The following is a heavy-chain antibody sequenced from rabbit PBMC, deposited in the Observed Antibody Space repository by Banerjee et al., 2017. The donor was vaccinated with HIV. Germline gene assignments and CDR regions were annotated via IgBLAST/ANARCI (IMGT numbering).Heavy chain of an antibody. J-gene: IGHJ6*01. CDR3: ARELYSVGYGSYDL. D-gene: IGHD6-1*01. V-gene: IGHV1S40*01. CDR1: GFDFSSGYD. Sequence: QSLEESGGGLVKPGGTLTLTCKASGFDFSSGYDMCWVRQAPGKGLEWIACIDTVSGYTPSASWVNGRFTISKTSSTTVTLHMTSLTAADTATYFCARELYSVGYGSYDLWGQGTLVTVS. CDR2: IDTVSGYT.